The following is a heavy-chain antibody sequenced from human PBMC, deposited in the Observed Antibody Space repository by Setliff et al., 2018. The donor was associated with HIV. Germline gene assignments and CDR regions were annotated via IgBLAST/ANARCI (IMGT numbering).Heavy chain of an antibody. Sequence: PSETLSLTCVAHGGSFSDYYWSWIRQPPGKGLGWIGEINHSGSTDYSPPLKSRVTISIDASTNQVSLTLSSVTAADTAVYYCARGRGARFLPIKIFEYWARGPLVTVSS. CDR1: GGSFSDYY. CDR3: ARGRGARFLPIKIFEY. D-gene: IGHD3-10*01. J-gene: IGHJ4*02. CDR2: INHSGST. V-gene: IGHV4-34*01.